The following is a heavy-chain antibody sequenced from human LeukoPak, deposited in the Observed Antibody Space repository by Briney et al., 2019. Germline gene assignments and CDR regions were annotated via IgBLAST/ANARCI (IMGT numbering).Heavy chain of an antibody. CDR1: GGTFSSYA. V-gene: IGHV1-69*13. CDR3: ATGIVGTNNRPYNWFDP. Sequence: SVKVSCKASGGTFSSYAVSWVRQAPGQGLEWMGGIIPIFGTANYAQKFQGRVTITADGSTSTAYMELSSLRSEDTAVYYCATGIVGTNNRPYNWFDPWGQGTLVTVSS. J-gene: IGHJ5*02. D-gene: IGHD2/OR15-2a*01. CDR2: IIPIFGTA.